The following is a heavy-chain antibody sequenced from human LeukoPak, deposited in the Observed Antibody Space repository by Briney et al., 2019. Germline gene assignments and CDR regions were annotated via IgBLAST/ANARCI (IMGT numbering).Heavy chain of an antibody. D-gene: IGHD2-21*02. Sequence: ASVKVPCKASGYTFTSYYMHWVRQAPGQGLEWVGIINPSGGSTSYAQKFQGRVTMTRDMSTSTVYMELSSLRSEDTAVYYCARNIVVVTAFAFDIWGQGTMVTVSS. CDR3: ARNIVVVTAFAFDI. CDR2: INPSGGST. V-gene: IGHV1-46*01. CDR1: GYTFTSYY. J-gene: IGHJ3*02.